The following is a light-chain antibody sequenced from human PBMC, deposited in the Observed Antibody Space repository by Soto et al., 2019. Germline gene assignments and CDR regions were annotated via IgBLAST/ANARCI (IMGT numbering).Light chain of an antibody. CDR1: QSVSSS. Sequence: EIVMTQSPSTVSVTPEERATISCRASQSVSSSLAWYQQKPGQAPRLLIYGASTRATAIPARFSGSGSGTEFTLTISSLQSEDFAVYYCQQYNNWPVTFGQGAKVDI. V-gene: IGKV3-15*01. CDR2: GAS. J-gene: IGKJ1*01. CDR3: QQYNNWPVT.